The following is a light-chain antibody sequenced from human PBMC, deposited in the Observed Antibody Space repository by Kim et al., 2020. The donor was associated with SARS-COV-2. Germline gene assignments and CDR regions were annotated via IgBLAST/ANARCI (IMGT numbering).Light chain of an antibody. J-gene: IGKJ1*01. CDR2: DAS. CDR1: QGVSTY. V-gene: IGKV1D-8*01. CDR3: QQYYSFPPT. Sequence: ASTGDRVTINCRMIQGVSTYVAWYRQKPGKAPDLLIYDASTLQSGVPSRFRGSGSGTDFTLTISWLQSEDFATYYCQQYYSFPPTFGQGTKVDIK.